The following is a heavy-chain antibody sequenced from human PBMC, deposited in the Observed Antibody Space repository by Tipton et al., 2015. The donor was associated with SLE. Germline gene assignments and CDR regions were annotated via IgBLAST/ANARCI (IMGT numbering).Heavy chain of an antibody. J-gene: IGHJ4*02. CDR3: ARATETFEYSSSSGFDY. Sequence: TLSLTCTVSGGSISSYYRSWIRQPPGKGLEWIGYIYYSGSTNYNPSLKSRVTISVDTSKNQFSLKLSSVTAADTAVYYCARATETFEYSSSSGFDYWGQGTLVTVSS. D-gene: IGHD6-6*01. CDR1: GGSISSYY. CDR2: IYYSGST. V-gene: IGHV4-59*12.